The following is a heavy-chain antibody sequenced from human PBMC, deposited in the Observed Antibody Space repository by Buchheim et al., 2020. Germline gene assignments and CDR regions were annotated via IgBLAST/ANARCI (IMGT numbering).Heavy chain of an antibody. CDR2: IKQDGSEK. J-gene: IGHJ3*01. Sequence: EVQLVESGGGLVQPGGSLRLSCAASGFTFSSHWMSWVRQAPGKGLEWVANIKQDGSEKHYVDSVKGRFTFSRDNAKNSLYLQMNSLRAEGTAVYYCARGRYCSSTSCYPSFAFDLWGQGT. CDR1: GFTFSSHW. V-gene: IGHV3-7*04. D-gene: IGHD2-2*01. CDR3: ARGRYCSSTSCYPSFAFDL.